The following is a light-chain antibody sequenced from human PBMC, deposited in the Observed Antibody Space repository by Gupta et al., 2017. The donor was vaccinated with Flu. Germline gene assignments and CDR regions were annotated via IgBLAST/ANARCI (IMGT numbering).Light chain of an antibody. CDR1: QSVSSY. Sequence: DIVLTQSPATLSLSPGDRATLFCRASQSVSSYLAWYQQKPRQPPRLLIYDASNRATGIPARFSGSGSGTDFTLTISSLEPEDFAVYYCQQRSNWPGTFGPGTKVDVK. CDR3: QQRSNWPGT. J-gene: IGKJ3*01. CDR2: DAS. V-gene: IGKV3-11*01.